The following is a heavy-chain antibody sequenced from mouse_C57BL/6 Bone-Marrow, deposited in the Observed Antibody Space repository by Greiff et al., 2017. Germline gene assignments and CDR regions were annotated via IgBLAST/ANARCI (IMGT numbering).Heavy chain of an antibody. V-gene: IGHV1-81*01. D-gene: IGHD2-2*01. Sequence: QVQLQQSGAELARPGASVKLSCKASGYTFTSYGISWVKQSTGQGLEWIGEIYPRSGNTYYNEKLKGKATLTADNSSSTAYMELRSLTSEDSAVYFCARRGIYYVYDGWFAYWGPGTLVTVSA. J-gene: IGHJ3*01. CDR2: IYPRSGNT. CDR1: GYTFTSYG. CDR3: ARRGIYYVYDGWFAY.